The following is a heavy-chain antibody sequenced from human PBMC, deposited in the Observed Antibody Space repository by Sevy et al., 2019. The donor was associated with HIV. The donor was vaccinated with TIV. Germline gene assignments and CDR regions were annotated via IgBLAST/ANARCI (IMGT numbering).Heavy chain of an antibody. J-gene: IGHJ6*02. D-gene: IGHD3-10*01. CDR2: ISSASSYI. CDR3: ARDRDGSGSSGGYGMDV. CDR1: GFTFSTYS. Sequence: LGGSLRLSCVDSGFTFSTYSMNWVRQAPGKGLQWVSSISSASSYIYYADSVKGRFTISRDNAKKSLYLQMNNLRAEDTAVYYCARDRDGSGSSGGYGMDVWGQGTTVTVSS. V-gene: IGHV3-21*01.